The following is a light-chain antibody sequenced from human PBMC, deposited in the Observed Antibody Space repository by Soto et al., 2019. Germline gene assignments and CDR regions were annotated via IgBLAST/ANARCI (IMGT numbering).Light chain of an antibody. J-gene: IGLJ3*02. CDR2: EVS. CDR1: SSDVGGYNY. Sequence: QSALTQPASVSGSPGQSITISCTGTSSDVGGYNYVSWYQQHPGKAPKLMIYEVSNRPSGVSNRCSGSKSGNTASLTISGLQAEDEADYYCSSYSRSSPPNWVFGGGTKLTVL. V-gene: IGLV2-14*01. CDR3: SSYSRSSPPNWV.